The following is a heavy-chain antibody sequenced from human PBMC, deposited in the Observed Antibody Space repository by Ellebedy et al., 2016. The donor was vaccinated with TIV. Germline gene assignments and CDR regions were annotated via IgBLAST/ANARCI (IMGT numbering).Heavy chain of an antibody. J-gene: IGHJ4*02. Sequence: AASVKVSCKASGYTFTSDLIHWVRQAPGQGLEWMGVINPSNGGTGYAQKFQGRVTMTRDTSASTVYMELSSLRSEDTAVYYCARGSRDGYNYDFDYWGQGTLVTVSS. CDR2: INPSNGGT. CDR3: ARGSRDGYNYDFDY. V-gene: IGHV1-46*01. D-gene: IGHD5-24*01. CDR1: GYTFTSDL.